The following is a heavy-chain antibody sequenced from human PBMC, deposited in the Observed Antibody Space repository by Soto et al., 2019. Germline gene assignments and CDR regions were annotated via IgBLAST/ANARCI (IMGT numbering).Heavy chain of an antibody. D-gene: IGHD2-21*02. CDR1: GYTFTKYG. V-gene: IGHV1-18*04. CDR3: VRDERDSCSGGDCFYFDY. Sequence: ASVKVSCKASGYTFTKYGISWVRQAPGQGLEWLGWISTYNGNTNSAPRLQGRLTMTTDTSTSTAHMEVRSLTSDDTAVYYCVRDERDSCSGGDCFYFDYWGQGTLVTVSS. CDR2: ISTYNGNT. J-gene: IGHJ4*02.